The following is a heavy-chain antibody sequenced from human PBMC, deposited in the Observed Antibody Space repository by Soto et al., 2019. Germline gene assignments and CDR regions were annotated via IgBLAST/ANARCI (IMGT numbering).Heavy chain of an antibody. CDR2: INHSGST. Sequence: QVQLQQWGAGLLKPSETLSLTCAVYGGSFSGYYWSWIRQPPGKGLEWIGEINHSGSTNYNPSLKSRVTLAVETSKNQFSPKLSSVTAADTAVYYCARVKGWSIQKMNWFDPWGQGTLVTVSS. V-gene: IGHV4-34*01. CDR3: ARVKGWSIQKMNWFDP. CDR1: GGSFSGYY. J-gene: IGHJ5*02. D-gene: IGHD2-15*01.